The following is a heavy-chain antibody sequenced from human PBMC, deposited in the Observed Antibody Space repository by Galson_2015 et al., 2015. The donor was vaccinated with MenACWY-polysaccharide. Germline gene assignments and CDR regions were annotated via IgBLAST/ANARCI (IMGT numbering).Heavy chain of an antibody. J-gene: IGHJ5*02. CDR1: GDSITSGGYF. Sequence: LSLTCTVSGDSITSGGYFWSWIRQHPGKGLEWIASISYDGGTYYNPSLKSRVTISVDTPNNQFSLKLNSVTAADTAVYYCARGGRAVSNRNWFDP. CDR3: ARGGRAVSNRNWFDP. V-gene: IGHV4-31*03. D-gene: IGHD3-16*01. CDR2: ISYDGGT.